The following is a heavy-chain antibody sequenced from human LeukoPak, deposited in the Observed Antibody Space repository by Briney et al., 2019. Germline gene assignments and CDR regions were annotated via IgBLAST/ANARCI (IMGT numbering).Heavy chain of an antibody. CDR2: IKGDGSQT. CDR3: TRDSGWLQLYY. D-gene: IGHD5-24*01. V-gene: IGHV3-7*01. J-gene: IGHJ4*02. CDR1: GGSISSSSYY. Sequence: ETLSLTCTVSGGSISSSSYYWGWIRQPPGTGLEWVANIKGDGSQTYYMDSVEGRFTISRDNAKNLVYLQMNSLRAEDTAVYYCTRDSGWLQLYYWGQGTLVTVSS.